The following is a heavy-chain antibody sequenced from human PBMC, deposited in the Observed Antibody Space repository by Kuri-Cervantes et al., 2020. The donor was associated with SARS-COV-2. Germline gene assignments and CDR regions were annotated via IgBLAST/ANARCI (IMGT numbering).Heavy chain of an antibody. CDR3: ARDHDYIWGSYRHSYAFDI. D-gene: IGHD3-16*02. V-gene: IGHV1-69*13. J-gene: IGHJ3*02. CDR2: IIPIFGTA. Sequence: SVKVSCKASGGTFSSYAISWVRQAPGQGLEWMGGIIPIFGTANYAQKFQGRVTITADESTSTAYMELSSLRSEDTAVYYCARDHDYIWGSYRHSYAFDIWGQGTMVTVSS. CDR1: GGTFSSYA.